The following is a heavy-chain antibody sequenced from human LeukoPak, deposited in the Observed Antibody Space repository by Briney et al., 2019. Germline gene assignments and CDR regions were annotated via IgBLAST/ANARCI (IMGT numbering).Heavy chain of an antibody. CDR2: ISWNSGSI. CDR3: AKVEDTSSGWYFSANYFDY. V-gene: IGHV3-9*01. D-gene: IGHD6-19*01. J-gene: IGHJ4*02. CDR1: GFTFDDYA. Sequence: PGGSLRLSCAASGFTFDDYAMHWVRQAPGKGLEWVSGISWNSGSIGYADSVKGRFTISRDNSKNTLYLQMNSLRAEDTAVYYCAKVEDTSSGWYFSANYFDYWGQGTLVTVSS.